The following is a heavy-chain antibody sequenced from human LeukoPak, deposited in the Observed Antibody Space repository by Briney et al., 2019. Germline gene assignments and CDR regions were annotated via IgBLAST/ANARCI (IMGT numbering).Heavy chain of an antibody. J-gene: IGHJ4*02. CDR1: GFTFSSYA. V-gene: IGHV3-30*04. CDR3: AKGSYSGSLDRIDY. Sequence: PGGSLRLSCAASGFTFSSYAMHWVRQAPGKGLEWVAVISYDGSNKYYADSVKGRFTISRDNSKNTLYLQMNSLRAEDTAVYYCAKGSYSGSLDRIDYWGQGTLVTVSS. CDR2: ISYDGSNK. D-gene: IGHD1-26*01.